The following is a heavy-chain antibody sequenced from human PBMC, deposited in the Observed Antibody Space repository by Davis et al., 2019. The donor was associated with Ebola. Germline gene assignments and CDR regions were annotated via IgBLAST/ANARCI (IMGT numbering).Heavy chain of an antibody. CDR1: GGSISSGNYY. Sequence: MPGGSLRLSCTVSGGSISSGNYYWEWIRQPPGKGLESIGNIFYSGSTFYNPSLKSRVTISVDSSKNQFSLKIHSVTAADTAVYYCARTTKTNVEDSGLGYNFFDSWGQGTLVSVSS. D-gene: IGHD5-18*01. CDR2: IFYSGST. CDR3: ARTTKTNVEDSGLGYNFFDS. V-gene: IGHV4-39*07. J-gene: IGHJ5*01.